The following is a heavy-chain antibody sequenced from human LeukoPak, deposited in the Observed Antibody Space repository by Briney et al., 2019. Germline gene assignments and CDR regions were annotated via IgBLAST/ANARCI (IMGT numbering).Heavy chain of an antibody. CDR3: AKEGTGHDDIPEYYFDY. V-gene: IGHV3-43*01. Sequence: GGSLRLSCVASGFNFNDHTMHWVRHPPGKGLEWVGLITWDGRTTYYADSLKGQFTISRDNSRNSLFLQIHSLKNKDSGLYYCAKEGTGHDDIPEYYFDYWGRGTVVTVS. CDR2: ITWDGRTT. CDR1: GFNFNDHT. J-gene: IGHJ4*02. D-gene: IGHD5-12*01.